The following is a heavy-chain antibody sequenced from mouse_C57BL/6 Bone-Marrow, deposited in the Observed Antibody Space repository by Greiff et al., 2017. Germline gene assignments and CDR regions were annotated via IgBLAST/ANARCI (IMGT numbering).Heavy chain of an antibody. D-gene: IGHD2-4*01. CDR3: AKDDYDERYYAMDD. V-gene: IGHV2-9*01. CDR1: GFSLTSYG. J-gene: IGHJ4*01. Sequence: VKLVESGPGLVAPSQSLSITCTVSGFSLTSYGVDWVRQPPGKGLEWLGVIWGGGSTNYNSALMSRLSISKDNSKSQVFLKMNSLQTDDTAMYYWAKDDYDERYYAMDDWGQGTSVTVAS. CDR2: IWGGGST.